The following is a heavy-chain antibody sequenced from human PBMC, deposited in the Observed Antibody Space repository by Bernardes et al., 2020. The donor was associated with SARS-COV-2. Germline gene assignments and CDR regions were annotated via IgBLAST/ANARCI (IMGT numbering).Heavy chain of an antibody. V-gene: IGHV4-39*01. Sequence: SEPLSLTCTVSGGSISSSSYYWGWLRQPPGKGLEWIGSIYYSGSTYYNPSLKSRVTISVDTSKNQFSLKLSSVTAADTAVYYCAGLKTDRSAIFGVVIIDYYGMDVWGQGTTVTVSS. J-gene: IGHJ6*02. CDR1: GGSISSSSYY. CDR2: IYYSGST. CDR3: AGLKTDRSAIFGVVIIDYYGMDV. D-gene: IGHD3-3*01.